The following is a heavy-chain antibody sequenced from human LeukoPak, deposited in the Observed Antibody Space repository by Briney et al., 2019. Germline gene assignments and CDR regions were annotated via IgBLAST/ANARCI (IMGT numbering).Heavy chain of an antibody. Sequence: PSETLSLTCAVYGGSFSGYYWSWIRQPPGKGLEWIGEINHSGSINYNPSLKSRVTISVDTSKNQFSLKLSSVTAADTAVYYCARGPSTIAAAGTDYWGQGTLVTVSS. D-gene: IGHD6-13*01. CDR1: GGSFSGYY. J-gene: IGHJ4*02. CDR2: INHSGSI. V-gene: IGHV4-34*01. CDR3: ARGPSTIAAAGTDY.